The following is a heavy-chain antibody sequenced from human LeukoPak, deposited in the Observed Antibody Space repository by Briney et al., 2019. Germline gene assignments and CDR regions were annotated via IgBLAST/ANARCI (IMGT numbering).Heavy chain of an antibody. CDR3: ARGGGYCSSTSCYAGPSYGLDV. D-gene: IGHD2-2*03. Sequence: GGSLRLSCAASGFTFSSYEFNWVRQAPGKGLEWVSYISSSGRTIFYADSVKGRFTISRDNAKNSLYLQMNSLRAEDTAVYHCARGGGYCSSTSCYAGPSYGLDVWGQGTTVTVSS. CDR2: ISSSGRTI. J-gene: IGHJ6*02. CDR1: GFTFSSYE. V-gene: IGHV3-48*03.